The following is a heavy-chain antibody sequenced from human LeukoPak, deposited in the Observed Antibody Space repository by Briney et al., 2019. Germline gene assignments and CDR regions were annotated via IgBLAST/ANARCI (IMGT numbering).Heavy chain of an antibody. CDR2: ISYDGSNK. V-gene: IGHV3-30*01. CDR1: GFTFSDYA. Sequence: GRSLRLSCASSGFTFSDYAMYWVRQAPGKGLEWVAVISYDGSNKYYADSVKGQFTISRDNSKNTLYLQMNSLRPEDTAVYYCAKDSPPDYWGQGTLVTVSS. CDR3: AKDSPPDY. J-gene: IGHJ4*02.